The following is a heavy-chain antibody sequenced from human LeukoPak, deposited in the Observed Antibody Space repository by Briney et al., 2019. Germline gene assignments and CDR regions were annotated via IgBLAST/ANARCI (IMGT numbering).Heavy chain of an antibody. Sequence: GGSLRLSCAASGFTFSTYWMSWVRQAPGKGLEWVANIKQDGSEKYYVDSVKGRFTISRDNAKNSLYLQMNSLRAEDTAVYYCARGYSSGWSDFDYWGQGTLVTVSS. J-gene: IGHJ4*02. D-gene: IGHD6-19*01. CDR1: GFTFSTYW. CDR2: IKQDGSEK. V-gene: IGHV3-7*01. CDR3: ARGYSSGWSDFDY.